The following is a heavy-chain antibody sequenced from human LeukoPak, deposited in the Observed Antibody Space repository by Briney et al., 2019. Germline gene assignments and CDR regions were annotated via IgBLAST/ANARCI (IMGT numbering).Heavy chain of an antibody. CDR1: GDSVSSGSYY. Sequence: SETLSLTCTVSGDSVSSGSYYWSWIRQPPGKGLEWVGYMYYSGSTNYNPSLKGRVTISVDTSKNQFSLKLSSVTAADTAVYYCARGEDYYGSGSYYNVLGYWGQGTLVTVSS. V-gene: IGHV4-61*01. J-gene: IGHJ4*02. CDR3: ARGEDYYGSGSYYNVLGY. CDR2: MYYSGST. D-gene: IGHD3-10*01.